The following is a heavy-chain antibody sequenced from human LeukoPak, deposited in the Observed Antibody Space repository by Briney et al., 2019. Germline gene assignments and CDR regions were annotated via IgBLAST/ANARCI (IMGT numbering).Heavy chain of an antibody. CDR1: GFTFSSYE. J-gene: IGHJ2*01. CDR3: AKDSSSSWYWYFDL. CDR2: ISSSGSTI. Sequence: GGSLRLSCAASGFTFSSYEMNWVRQAPGKGLEWVSYISSSGSTIYYADSVKGRFTISRDNAKNSLYLQMNSLRAEDTALYYCAKDSSSSWYWYFDLWGRGTLVTVSS. D-gene: IGHD6-13*01. V-gene: IGHV3-48*03.